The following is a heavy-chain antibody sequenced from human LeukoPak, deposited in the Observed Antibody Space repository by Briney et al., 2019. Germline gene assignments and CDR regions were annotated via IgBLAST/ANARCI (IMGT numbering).Heavy chain of an antibody. CDR3: ARRVGSSYYYYYYMDV. Sequence: SETLSLTCTVSGYSISSGYYWGWIRQPPGKGLEWIGSIYHSGSTYYNPSLKSRVTISVDTSKNQFSLKLSSVTAADTAVYYCARRVGSSYYYYYYMDVWGKGTTVTISS. V-gene: IGHV4-38-2*02. CDR2: IYHSGST. J-gene: IGHJ6*03. D-gene: IGHD2-2*03. CDR1: GYSISSGYY.